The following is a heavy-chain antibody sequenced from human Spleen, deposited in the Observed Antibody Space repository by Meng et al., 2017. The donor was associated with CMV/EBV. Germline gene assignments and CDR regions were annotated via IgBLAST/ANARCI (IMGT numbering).Heavy chain of an antibody. J-gene: IGHJ4*02. Sequence: CAASGFNFSSYAMSWVRQAPGKGLEWVSVIYSGGSSTYYADSVKGRFTISRDNSKNTLYLQMNSLRAEDTAVYYCAKGGDYGDYVDYWGQGTLVTVSS. D-gene: IGHD4-17*01. V-gene: IGHV3-23*03. CDR1: GFNFSSYA. CDR2: IYSGGSST. CDR3: AKGGDYGDYVDY.